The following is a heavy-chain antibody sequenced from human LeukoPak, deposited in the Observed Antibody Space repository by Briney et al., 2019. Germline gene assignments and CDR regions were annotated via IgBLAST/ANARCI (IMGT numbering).Heavy chain of an antibody. Sequence: GGSLRLSCTASGFSFSNYPVYWVRQAPGKGLECVAAMFRDGRHYAESVKGRFTISRDNSKNTLYLQMNSLRAEDTAVYYCARGQLEWENYYYGMDVWGQGTTVTVSS. CDR2: MFRDGR. D-gene: IGHD1-1*01. CDR3: ARGQLEWENYYYGMDV. CDR1: GFSFSNYP. V-gene: IGHV3-30*04. J-gene: IGHJ6*02.